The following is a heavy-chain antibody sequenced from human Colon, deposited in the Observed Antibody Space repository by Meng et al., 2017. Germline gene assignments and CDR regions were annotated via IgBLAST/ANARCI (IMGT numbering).Heavy chain of an antibody. D-gene: IGHD5-12*01. CDR3: VRGGYSASNLDYYFDY. CDR2: IYRSAGS. J-gene: IGHJ4*02. CDR1: GFTVSSNY. V-gene: IGHV3-53*05. Sequence: GESLKISCAASGFTVSSNYMSWVRQAPGKGLEWVSTIYRSAGSDYADSVKGRFAISRDSSKNTLSLQMNSLRAEDTALYFCVRGGYSASNLDYYFDYWGQGALVTVSS.